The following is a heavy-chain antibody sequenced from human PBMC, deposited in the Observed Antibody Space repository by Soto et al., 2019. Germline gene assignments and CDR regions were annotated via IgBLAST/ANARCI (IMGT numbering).Heavy chain of an antibody. CDR3: AREIVVVVPAAIHWFDP. J-gene: IGHJ5*02. CDR1: GGSISSYY. D-gene: IGHD2-2*01. V-gene: IGHV4-59*01. Sequence: SETLSLTCTVSGGSISSYYWSWIRQPPGKGLEWIGYIYYSGSTNYNPSLKSRVTISVDTSKNQFPLKLSSVTAADTAVYYCAREIVVVVPAAIHWFDPWGQGTLVTVSS. CDR2: IYYSGST.